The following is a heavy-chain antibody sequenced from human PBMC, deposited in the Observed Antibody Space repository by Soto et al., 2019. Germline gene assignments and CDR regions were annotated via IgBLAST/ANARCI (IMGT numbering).Heavy chain of an antibody. V-gene: IGHV1-46*01. CDR2: INPLPGTT. CDR3: AGGGTGMAGRRVYQGMDV. Sequence: GASLEVSCDASGYTFSPYYMLWLRQAPGERLDWIGIINPLPGTTSSVQKFQGRVTTTRDTGTNTVYMELSHVTQQDNAVYSCAGGGTGMAGRRVYQGMDVRGPG. CDR1: GYTFSPYY. D-gene: IGHD6-19*01. J-gene: IGHJ6*02.